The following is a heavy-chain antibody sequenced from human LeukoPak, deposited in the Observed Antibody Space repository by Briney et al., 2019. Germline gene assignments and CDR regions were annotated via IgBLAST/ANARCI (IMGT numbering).Heavy chain of an antibody. D-gene: IGHD3-16*01. V-gene: IGHV3-33*06. Sequence: GRSLTLSCAASGFTFSRYGMRWVRQAPGKGLEWVAVVWDNGINKFYADSMKGRFTISRDNSKHTLSLHMNSLRAEDTAVYYCVKEPAPYSLGDAWGKGTTVTVSS. CDR3: VKEPAPYSLGDA. CDR1: GFTFSRYG. CDR2: VWDNGINK. J-gene: IGHJ6*04.